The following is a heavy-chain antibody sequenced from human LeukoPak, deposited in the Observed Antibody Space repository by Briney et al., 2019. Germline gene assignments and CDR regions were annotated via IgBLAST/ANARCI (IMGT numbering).Heavy chain of an antibody. D-gene: IGHD4-17*01. V-gene: IGHV3-7*03. CDR2: IRQDGGDK. CDR3: IVFGDSNH. Sequence: GGSLRLSCATSGFTFSNYWMCWVRQAPGKGLEWVANIRQDGGDKYYADSVKGRFTISRDTSKNTLYLQINSLRVEDTAVYYCIVFGDSNHWGQGTLVAVPS. J-gene: IGHJ5*02. CDR1: GFTFSNYW.